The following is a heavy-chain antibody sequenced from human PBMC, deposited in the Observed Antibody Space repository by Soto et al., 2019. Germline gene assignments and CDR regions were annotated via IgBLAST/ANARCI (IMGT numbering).Heavy chain of an antibody. V-gene: IGHV4-39*01. CDR1: GGSITSSSYY. CDR2: IYYSGRS. CDR3: ARQRNTVVTQASFDH. D-gene: IGHD2-21*02. J-gene: IGHJ4*02. Sequence: WETLSLTCTVSGGSITSSSYYWGWIRQPPGKGLEWIGGIYYSGRSYYNPSLKSRVTMSVDTSKNQFSLTLNSVTAADAAVYYCARQRNTVVTQASFDHWGQGTLVTVSS.